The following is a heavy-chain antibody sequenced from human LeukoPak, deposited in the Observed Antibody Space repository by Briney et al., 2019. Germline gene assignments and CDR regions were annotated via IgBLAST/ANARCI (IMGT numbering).Heavy chain of an antibody. Sequence: SVKVSCKASGGTFSSYAISWVRQAPGQGLEWMGGIIPIFGTANYAQKFQGRVTITADESTSTAYMELSSLRSEDTAVYYCARGQYYYDSSGYSLPDYWGQGTLVTVSS. CDR2: IIPIFGTA. D-gene: IGHD3-22*01. CDR1: GGTFSSYA. CDR3: ARGQYYYDSSGYSLPDY. J-gene: IGHJ4*02. V-gene: IGHV1-69*01.